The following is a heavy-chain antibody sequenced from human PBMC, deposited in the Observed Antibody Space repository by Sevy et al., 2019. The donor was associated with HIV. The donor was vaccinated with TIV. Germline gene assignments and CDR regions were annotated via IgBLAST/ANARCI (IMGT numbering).Heavy chain of an antibody. D-gene: IGHD2-8*01. Sequence: GGSLRLSCTASGFTFSRYTMSWVRQAPGKGLEWVSTFCFGGGVINYADSVKGRFTISRDNSKNTLYLQMNSLRAEDTAVYYCAREGCTKPHDYWGQGTLVTVSS. CDR3: AREGCTKPHDY. J-gene: IGHJ4*02. CDR2: FCFGGGVI. V-gene: IGHV3-23*01. CDR1: GFTFSRYT.